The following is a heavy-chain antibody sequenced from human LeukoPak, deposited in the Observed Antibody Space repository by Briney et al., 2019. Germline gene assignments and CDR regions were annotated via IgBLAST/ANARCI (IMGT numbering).Heavy chain of an antibody. V-gene: IGHV3-23*01. Sequence: GGSLRLSCAASGFTFSSYSMSWVRQAPWKGLEWVSAISGSGGSTYYADSVKGRFTISRDNSKNTLYLQMNGLRAEDTAVYYCARGNRRVHTFDIWGQGTMVTVSS. CDR3: ARGNRRVHTFDI. D-gene: IGHD1-14*01. J-gene: IGHJ3*02. CDR1: GFTFSSYS. CDR2: ISGSGGST.